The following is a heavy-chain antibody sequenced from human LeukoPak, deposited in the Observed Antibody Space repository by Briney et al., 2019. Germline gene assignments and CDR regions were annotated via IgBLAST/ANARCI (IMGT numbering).Heavy chain of an antibody. CDR2: ISSSSSYI. J-gene: IGHJ4*02. Sequence: GGSLRLSCAASGFTFSSYSMNWVREAPGKGLEWDSSISSSSSYIYYADSVKGRFTISRDNAKNSLYLQMNSLRAEDAAVYYCARPVYSSSSGDYWGQGTLVTVSS. CDR1: GFTFSSYS. V-gene: IGHV3-21*01. D-gene: IGHD6-6*01. CDR3: ARPVYSSSSGDY.